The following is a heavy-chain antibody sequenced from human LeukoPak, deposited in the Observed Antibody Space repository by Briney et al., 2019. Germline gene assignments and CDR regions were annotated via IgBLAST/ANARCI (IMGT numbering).Heavy chain of an antibody. V-gene: IGHV4-4*07. CDR1: SDSLGTYY. Sequence: SETLSLTCTVSSDSLGTYYWNWLRQPAGKGLEWIGHIYTSGSTNYNPSLKSRVTMSVDTSKNQFSLKLNSATAADTAFYYCAREYSSSSGKALDYWGQGTLVTVSS. D-gene: IGHD6-6*01. CDR2: IYTSGST. J-gene: IGHJ4*02. CDR3: AREYSSSSGKALDY.